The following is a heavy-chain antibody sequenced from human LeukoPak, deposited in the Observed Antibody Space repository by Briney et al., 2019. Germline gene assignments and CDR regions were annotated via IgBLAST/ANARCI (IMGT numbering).Heavy chain of an antibody. CDR1: GGSFSGYY. J-gene: IGHJ6*03. CDR2: INHSEST. CDR3: ARGGYSYGYRSYYYYMDV. V-gene: IGHV4-34*01. D-gene: IGHD5-18*01. Sequence: SETLSLTCAVYGGSFSGYYWSWIRQPPGKGLEWIGEINHSESTNYNPSLKSRVTISVDTSKNQFSLKLSSVTAADTAVYYCARGGYSYGYRSYYYYMDVWGKGTTVTVSS.